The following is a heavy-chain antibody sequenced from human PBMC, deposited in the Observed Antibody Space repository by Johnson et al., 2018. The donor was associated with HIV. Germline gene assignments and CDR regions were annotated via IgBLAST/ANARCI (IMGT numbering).Heavy chain of an antibody. CDR2: IWHDGSTN. CDR3: AKDRNYDILSI. J-gene: IGHJ3*02. D-gene: IGHD3-9*01. V-gene: IGHV3-33*06. Sequence: QMLLVESGGGVVQPGRSLRLSCAASGFTLSNYGMHWVRQAPGKGLEWVAVIWHDGSTNYYADSVRGRFTISRDNAKNPLYLQMNSLRAEVTAVYYCAKDRNYDILSIWGQGTVVTVSS. CDR1: GFTLSNYG.